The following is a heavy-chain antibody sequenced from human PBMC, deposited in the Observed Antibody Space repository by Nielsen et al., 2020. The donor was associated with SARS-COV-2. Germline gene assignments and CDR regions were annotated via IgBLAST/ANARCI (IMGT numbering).Heavy chain of an antibody. J-gene: IGHJ4*02. CDR3: AREGRDLPLDY. D-gene: IGHD5-24*01. Sequence: GESLKISCVVSGFTSSTYGMSWVRQAPGKGLEWVSAISSSTYYADSVKGRFTVSRDNSKNTLYLQMNSLRAEDTAVYYCAREGRDLPLDYWGQGVLVTVSS. CDR1: GFTSSTYG. CDR2: ISSST. V-gene: IGHV3-23*01.